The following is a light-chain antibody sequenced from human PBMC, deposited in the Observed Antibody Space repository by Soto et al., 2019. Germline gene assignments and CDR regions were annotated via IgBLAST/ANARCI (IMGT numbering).Light chain of an antibody. CDR2: AAS. Sequence: DIQMTQSPSSLSAFVGDRVTITCRASQTISTYLNWYQHKPGKAPNLLIFAASRLQTGVPSRFSGSGSGTDFTLTISSLQPEDFATYYCQQSFSIPVTFGPGTKGDVK. CDR1: QTISTY. J-gene: IGKJ3*01. V-gene: IGKV1-39*01. CDR3: QQSFSIPVT.